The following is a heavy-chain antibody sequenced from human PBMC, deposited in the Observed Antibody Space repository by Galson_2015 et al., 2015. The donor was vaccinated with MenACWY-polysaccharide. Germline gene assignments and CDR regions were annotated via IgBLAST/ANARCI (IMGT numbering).Heavy chain of an antibody. CDR1: GFSFNGYA. CDR3: AKAVVATALLDY. V-gene: IGHV3-23*01. D-gene: IGHD2-21*02. J-gene: IGHJ4*02. CDR2: ISVGGDTT. Sequence: SLRLSCAASGFSFNGYAMSWVRRAPGKGLEWVSTISVGGDTTYYADSVKGRITISRDNSKNTLYLQMNSLRAEDTAIYYCAKAVVATALLDYWGQGTLVTVSS.